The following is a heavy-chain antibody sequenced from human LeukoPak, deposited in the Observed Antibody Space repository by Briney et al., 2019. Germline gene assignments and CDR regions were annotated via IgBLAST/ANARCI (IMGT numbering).Heavy chain of an antibody. D-gene: IGHD6-19*01. J-gene: IGHJ3*02. CDR1: GFTFSSYS. CDR3: ASPYSSGNDAFDI. Sequence: GGSLRLPCAASGFTFSSYSINWVRQAPGKGLEWVSYISSSSSTIYYADSVKGRFTISRDNAKNSLYLQMNSLRAEDTAVYYCASPYSSGNDAFDIWGQGTMVTVSS. CDR2: ISSSSSTI. V-gene: IGHV3-48*01.